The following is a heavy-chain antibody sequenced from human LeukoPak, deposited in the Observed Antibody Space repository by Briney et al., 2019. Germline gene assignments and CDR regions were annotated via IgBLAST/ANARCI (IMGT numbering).Heavy chain of an antibody. D-gene: IGHD3-3*02. CDR1: GGSISSYY. CDR3: ARDAFALEY. Sequence: NPSETLSLTCTVSGGSISSYYWSWIRQPPGKGLEWIGNIFSGSTYYNPSLKSRVTISVDTSKNRFSLILNSVTAADTAVYYCARDAFALEYWGQGILVTVSS. V-gene: IGHV4-4*08. J-gene: IGHJ4*02. CDR2: IFSGST.